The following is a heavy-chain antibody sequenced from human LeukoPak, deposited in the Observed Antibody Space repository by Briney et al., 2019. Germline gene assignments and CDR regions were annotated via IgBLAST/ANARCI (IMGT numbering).Heavy chain of an antibody. CDR2: FDPEDGET. Sequence: ASVKVSCKVSGYTLTELSMHWVRQAPGKGLEWMGGFDPEDGETIYAQKFQGRVTMTEDTSTDTAYMELSSLRSEDTAVYYCARLHDYGDYAWFDYWGQGTLVTVSS. J-gene: IGHJ4*02. V-gene: IGHV1-24*01. D-gene: IGHD4-17*01. CDR1: GYTLTELS. CDR3: ARLHDYGDYAWFDY.